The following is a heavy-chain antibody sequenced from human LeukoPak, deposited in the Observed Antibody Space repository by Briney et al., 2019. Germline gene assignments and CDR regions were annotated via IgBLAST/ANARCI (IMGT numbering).Heavy chain of an antibody. Sequence: EASVKVSCKASGYTFTDYYMHWVRQAPRQGLEWMRWINPNSGVTNYAQKFQGWVTMTRDTSISTAYMELSRLTSDDTAVYYCARDRGFGAYWYFDLWGRGTLVTVSS. D-gene: IGHD3-10*01. CDR1: GYTFTDYY. J-gene: IGHJ2*01. V-gene: IGHV1-2*04. CDR3: ARDRGFGAYWYFDL. CDR2: INPNSGVT.